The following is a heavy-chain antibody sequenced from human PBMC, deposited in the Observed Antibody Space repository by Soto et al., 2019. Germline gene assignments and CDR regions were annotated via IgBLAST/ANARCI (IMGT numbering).Heavy chain of an antibody. J-gene: IGHJ4*02. D-gene: IGHD1-20*01. CDR1: GGSFSGYY. CDR2: INHSGST. V-gene: IGHV4-34*01. Sequence: SETLSLTCAVYGGSFSGYYWSWIRQPPGKGLEWIGEINHSGSTNYNPSLKSRVTISVDTSKNQFSLKLSSVTAADTAVYYCARVLARIARIKNFDYWGQGTLVTVSS. CDR3: ARVLARIARIKNFDY.